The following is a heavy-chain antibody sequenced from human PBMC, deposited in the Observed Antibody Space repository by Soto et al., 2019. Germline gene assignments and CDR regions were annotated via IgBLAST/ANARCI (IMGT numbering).Heavy chain of an antibody. CDR2: MNPNSGNT. CDR3: ARTPGITGTTLVNFDY. Sequence: ASVKVSCKASGYTFTGYDINWVRQATGQGLEWMGWMNPNSGNTGYAQKFQGRVTMTRNTSISTAYMELSSLRSEDTAVYYCARTPGITGTTLVNFDYWGQGTLVTVSS. V-gene: IGHV1-8*01. D-gene: IGHD1-7*01. J-gene: IGHJ4*02. CDR1: GYTFTGYD.